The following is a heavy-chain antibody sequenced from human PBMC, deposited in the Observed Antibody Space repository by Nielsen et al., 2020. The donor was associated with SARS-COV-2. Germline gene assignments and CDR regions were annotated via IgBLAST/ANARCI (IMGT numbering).Heavy chain of an antibody. V-gene: IGHV1-46*01. CDR1: GYTLTELS. CDR3: ARGGVPPYRVGAQDY. D-gene: IGHD1-26*01. J-gene: IGHJ4*02. Sequence: ASVKVSCKVSGYTLTELSMHWVRQAPGQGLEWMGIINPSGGSTSYAQKFQGRVTMTRDTSTSTVYMELSSLRSEDTAVYYCARGGVPPYRVGAQDYWGQGTLVTVSS. CDR2: INPSGGST.